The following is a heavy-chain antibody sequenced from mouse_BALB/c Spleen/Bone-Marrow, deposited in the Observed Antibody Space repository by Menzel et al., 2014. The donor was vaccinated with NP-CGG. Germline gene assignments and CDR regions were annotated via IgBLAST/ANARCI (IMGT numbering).Heavy chain of an antibody. J-gene: IGHJ4*01. V-gene: IGHV14-3*02. CDR1: GFNIKDTY. Sequence: EVKLMESGAELVKPGALVKLSCTASGFNIKDTYMHWVKHRPEQGLEWIGRIDPANGNTKYDPKFQGKATITADTSSNTAYLQLSSLTSEDTAVYYCARWEYYAMDYWGQGTSVTVSS. D-gene: IGHD4-1*01. CDR3: ARWEYYAMDY. CDR2: IDPANGNT.